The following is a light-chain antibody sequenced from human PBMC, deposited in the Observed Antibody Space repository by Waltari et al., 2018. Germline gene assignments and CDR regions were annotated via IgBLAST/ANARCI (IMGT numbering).Light chain of an antibody. J-gene: IGLJ2*01. V-gene: IGLV2-14*03. CDR1: SSDWGGYNY. CDR2: VVS. Sequence: QSALTQTAAVYGPPVKTITISCTGTSSDWGGYNYASWYQQHPGKAPKLIIFVVSNRPSGVSSRFSGPKSGNPASLTISGLQAQDEADYYCSSFISSYPLELFGGGTSLTVL. CDR3: SSFISSYPLEL.